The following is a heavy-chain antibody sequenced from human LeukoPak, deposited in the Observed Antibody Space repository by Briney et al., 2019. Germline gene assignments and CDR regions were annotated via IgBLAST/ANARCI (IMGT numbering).Heavy chain of an antibody. CDR1: GGTFISYA. CDR2: IIPILGIA. J-gene: IGHJ4*02. D-gene: IGHD6-19*01. Sequence: SVKVSCKASGGTFISYAISWVRQAPGQGLEWMGRIIPILGIANYAQKFQGRVTITADKSTSTAYMELSSLRSEDTAVYYCACGGWYGGDYWGQGTLVTVSS. CDR3: ACGGWYGGDY. V-gene: IGHV1-69*04.